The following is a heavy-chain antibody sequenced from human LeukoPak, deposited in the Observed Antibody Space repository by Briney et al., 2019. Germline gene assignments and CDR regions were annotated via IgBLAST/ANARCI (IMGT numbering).Heavy chain of an antibody. CDR3: ARDGLAVAVDSYYFDY. V-gene: IGHV3-48*01. CDR1: GSTFSSYS. D-gene: IGHD6-19*01. Sequence: GGSLRLSCAASGSTFSSYSMNWVRQAPGKGPEWVSYISSSTGTRYYADSVKGRFTISRDNAKNSLYLQMNSLRAEDTAVYYCARDGLAVAVDSYYFDYWGQGTLVTVSS. CDR2: ISSSTGTR. J-gene: IGHJ4*02.